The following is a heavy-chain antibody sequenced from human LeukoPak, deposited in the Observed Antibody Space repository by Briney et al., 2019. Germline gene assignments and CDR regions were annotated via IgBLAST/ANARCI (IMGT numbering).Heavy chain of an antibody. V-gene: IGHV4-59*01. D-gene: IGHD2-2*01. CDR2: IYNTGNI. CDR3: VRNAHMDV. CDR1: GGSIISGY. J-gene: IGHJ6*03. Sequence: KPSGALSLTCAVSGGSIISGYWSVIRQPPGEGLEWIGYIYNTGNINSNPSLKSRVTMSVDTSRNQLSLKLSSVTAADTAVYYCVRNAHMDVWGKGTTVTVSS.